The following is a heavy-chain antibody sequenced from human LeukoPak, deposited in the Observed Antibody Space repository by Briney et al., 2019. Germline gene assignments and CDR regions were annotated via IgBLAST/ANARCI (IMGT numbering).Heavy chain of an antibody. Sequence: GGSLRLSCAASGFTVSRNYMSWVRQAPGKGLEWVSVIYSGGSKYYADSVKGRFTISRDNPKNTLYLQMNSLRAEDTAVYYCARYCSTTSCDSPDAFDIWGHGTVVTVSS. CDR2: IYSGGSK. D-gene: IGHD2-2*01. J-gene: IGHJ3*02. V-gene: IGHV3-53*01. CDR3: ARYCSTTSCDSPDAFDI. CDR1: GFTVSRNY.